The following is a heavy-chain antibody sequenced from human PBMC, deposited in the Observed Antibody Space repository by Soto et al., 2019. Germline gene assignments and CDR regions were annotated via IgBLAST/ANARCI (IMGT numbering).Heavy chain of an antibody. J-gene: IGHJ4*02. Sequence: LRLSCVASGFIVSSNQMSWVRQAPGKGLEWVSVIYSGHTTYYADSVEGRFTISRDDSKNTLYLQMNSLRVEDTAVYYCVRGPSDHKLRLVEWPYGDYWGQGALVTVSS. CDR2: IYSGHTT. D-gene: IGHD3-3*01. CDR3: VRGPSDHKLRLVEWPYGDY. V-gene: IGHV3-53*01. CDR1: GFIVSSNQ.